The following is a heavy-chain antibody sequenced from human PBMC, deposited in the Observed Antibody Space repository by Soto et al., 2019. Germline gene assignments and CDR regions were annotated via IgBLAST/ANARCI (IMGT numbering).Heavy chain of an antibody. V-gene: IGHV3-23*01. Sequence: GGALRLSCAASGFTFSSYVMGWFRQAPGKGLEWVSTIGGSDGSTYYADSAKGRFTISRDNSKNTLYLQMNSLRAEDTAIYYCAKRNDGRDWPYYFDSWGQGTLVTVSS. CDR1: GFTFSSYV. CDR3: AKRNDGRDWPYYFDS. J-gene: IGHJ4*02. D-gene: IGHD1-1*01. CDR2: IGGSDGST.